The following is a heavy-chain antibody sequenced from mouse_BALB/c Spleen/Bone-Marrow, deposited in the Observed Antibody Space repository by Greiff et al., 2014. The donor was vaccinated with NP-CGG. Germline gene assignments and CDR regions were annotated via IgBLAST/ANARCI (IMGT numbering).Heavy chain of an antibody. V-gene: IGHV3-1*02. J-gene: IGHJ4*01. CDR1: GYSITSGYS. CDR3: ARRGDYYGNYADY. CDR2: IRCSGST. Sequence: EVQLQQSGPDLVKPSQSLSLTCTVTGYSITSGYSWHWIRQFPENKLEWMGYIRCSGSTNYNPSLKSRISITRDTSKNHFFLQLNSVTTEDTATYYCARRGDYYGNYADYWGQGTSVTVSS. D-gene: IGHD2-1*01.